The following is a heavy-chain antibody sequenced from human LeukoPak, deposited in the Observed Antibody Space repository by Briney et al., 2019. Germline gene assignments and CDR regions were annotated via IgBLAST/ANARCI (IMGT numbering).Heavy chain of an antibody. CDR3: VSFYETY. D-gene: IGHD2-2*01. CDR1: GNYW. CDR2: VNSDGSWT. J-gene: IGHJ4*02. Sequence: GGSLRLSCAASGNYWMHWVRQAPGKGLVWVSHVNSDGSWTTYADSVKGRFTISKDNAKNTVYLQMNNLRAEDTAVYYCVSFYETYRGRGTLVTVSS. V-gene: IGHV3-74*01.